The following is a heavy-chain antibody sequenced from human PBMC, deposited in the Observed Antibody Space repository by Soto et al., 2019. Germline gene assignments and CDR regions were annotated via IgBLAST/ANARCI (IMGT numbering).Heavy chain of an antibody. CDR2: VYYSGTT. Sequence: SETLSLTCTVSGGSIRNGDYYWGWIRQPPGKGLEWIGYVYYSGTTYSHPSLNSRVSISVDTSENQFSLRLTSVTAADTAVYYCVTVNLVGAAYYFDYWGPGTPVTVSS. D-gene: IGHD1-26*01. CDR1: GGSIRNGDYY. V-gene: IGHV4-30-4*01. CDR3: VTVNLVGAAYYFDY. J-gene: IGHJ4*02.